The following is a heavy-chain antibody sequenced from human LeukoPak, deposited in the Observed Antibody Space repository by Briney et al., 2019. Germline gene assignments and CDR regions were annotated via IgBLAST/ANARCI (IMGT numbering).Heavy chain of an antibody. V-gene: IGHV1-69*05. CDR2: IIPIFGTA. CDR3: ARSGVYAPNYYYYTDV. Sequence: GSSVKVSCKASGGTFSSYAISWVRQAPGQGLEWMGGIIPIFGTANYAQKFQGRVTITTDESTSTAYMELSSLRSEDTAVYYCARSGVYAPNYYYYTDVWGKGTTVTVSS. J-gene: IGHJ6*03. D-gene: IGHD2-8*01. CDR1: GGTFSSYA.